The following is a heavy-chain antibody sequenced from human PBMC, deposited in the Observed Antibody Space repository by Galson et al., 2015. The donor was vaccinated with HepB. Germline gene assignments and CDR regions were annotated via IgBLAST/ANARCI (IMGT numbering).Heavy chain of an antibody. J-gene: IGHJ4*02. CDR1: GFTVSNTY. CDR3: ASPFCTGGSCYPLWY. D-gene: IGHD2-15*01. V-gene: IGHV3-53*01. CDR2: IYRGGAT. Sequence: SLRLSCAASGFTVSNTYMNWVRRAPGKGLEWVSVIYRGGATYYADSVKGRFTISRDNSKNTLYLHVNNLRAEDTAVYYCASPFCTGGSCYPLWYWGQGTLVTVSS.